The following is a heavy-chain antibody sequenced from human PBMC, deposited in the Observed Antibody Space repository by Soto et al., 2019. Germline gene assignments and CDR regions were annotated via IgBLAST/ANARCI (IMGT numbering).Heavy chain of an antibody. CDR3: ARDRTVATIYYYGMDV. D-gene: IGHD5-12*01. Sequence: EVQLVESGGGLVKPGGSLRLSCAASGFTFSSYSMNWVRQAPGKGLEWVSSISSSSSYIYYADSVKGRFTISRDNAKNSLYLQMNSLRAEDTAVYYCARDRTVATIYYYGMDVWGQGTTVTVSS. CDR1: GFTFSSYS. CDR2: ISSSSSYI. V-gene: IGHV3-21*01. J-gene: IGHJ6*02.